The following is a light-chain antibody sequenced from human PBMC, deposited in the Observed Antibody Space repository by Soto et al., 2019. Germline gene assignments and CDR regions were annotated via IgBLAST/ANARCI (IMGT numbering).Light chain of an antibody. CDR3: QQYNNWTKT. V-gene: IGKV3-15*01. Sequence: EIVMTQSPATLSVSPGERATLSCRASQSVSSNLAWYQQKPGQAPRLLIYGASTRATGIPARFSGSGSGTEFTLTISSLQSEDFAVYYCQQYNNWTKTFGQGTTVEIK. J-gene: IGKJ1*01. CDR1: QSVSSN. CDR2: GAS.